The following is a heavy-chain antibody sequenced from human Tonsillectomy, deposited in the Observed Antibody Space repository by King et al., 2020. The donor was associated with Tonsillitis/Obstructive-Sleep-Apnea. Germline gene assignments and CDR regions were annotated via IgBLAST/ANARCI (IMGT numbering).Heavy chain of an antibody. CDR3: APQSRTTIAGC. D-gene: IGHD4-17*01. CDR1: GFTFSNYA. J-gene: IGHJ4*02. V-gene: IGHV3-23*04. Sequence: DVQLVESGGGLVQPGGSLRLSCAASGFTFSNYAMSWVRQAPGKGLEWVSTISGSGGNTYYADSVKGRFTISRDNSKNTLYLQMNSLTAEDTAVYYCAPQSRTTIAGCWGQGTLVTVSS. CDR2: ISGSGGNT.